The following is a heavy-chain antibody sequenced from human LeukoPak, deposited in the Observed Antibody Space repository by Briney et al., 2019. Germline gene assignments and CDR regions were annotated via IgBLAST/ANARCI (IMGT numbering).Heavy chain of an antibody. CDR3: ARDKTEVGAYYGLIDY. CDR1: GFTFSSYS. J-gene: IGHJ4*02. CDR2: ISSSSSYI. Sequence: GGSLRLSCAASGFTFSSYSMNWVRQAPGKGLEWVSSISSSSSYIYYTDSVKGRFTISRDNAKNSLYLQMNSLRAEDTAVYYCARDKTEVGAYYGLIDYWGQGTLVTVSS. D-gene: IGHD3-10*01. V-gene: IGHV3-21*01.